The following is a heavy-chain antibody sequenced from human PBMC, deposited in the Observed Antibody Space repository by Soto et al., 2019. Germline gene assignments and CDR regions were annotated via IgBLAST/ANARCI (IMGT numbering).Heavy chain of an antibody. V-gene: IGHV3-74*01. J-gene: IGHJ4*02. CDR1: GFTFSSYW. CDR3: ARGTSDYYDSSGYYPNDY. Sequence: EVQLVESGGGLVQPGGSLRLSCAASGFTFSSYWMHWVRQAPGKGLVWVSRINSDGSSTSYADSVKGRFTISRDNAKNTLYLQMNSLRAEDTAVYYCARGTSDYYDSSGYYPNDYWGQGTLVTVSS. CDR2: INSDGSST. D-gene: IGHD3-22*01.